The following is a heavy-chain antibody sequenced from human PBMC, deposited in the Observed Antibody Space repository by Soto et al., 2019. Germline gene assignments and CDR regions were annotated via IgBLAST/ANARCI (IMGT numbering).Heavy chain of an antibody. J-gene: IGHJ4*02. V-gene: IGHV3-30-3*01. Sequence: QVQLVESGGGVVQPGRSLRLSCAASGFTFSAYAMHWVRQAPGKGLEWVAAIPYDGNNKYYADSVKGRFTISRDNSKNKLYLQMNSLRADDTAVYYCAGYCSSTSCYSRYWGQGALVTVSS. CDR1: GFTFSAYA. CDR3: AGYCSSTSCYSRY. CDR2: IPYDGNNK. D-gene: IGHD2-2*01.